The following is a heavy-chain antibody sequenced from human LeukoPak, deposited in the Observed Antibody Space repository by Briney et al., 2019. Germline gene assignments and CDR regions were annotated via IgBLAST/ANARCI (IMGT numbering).Heavy chain of an antibody. V-gene: IGHV3-15*01. Sequence: GGSLRLSCAASGFSISDDWMSWVRQAPGKGLEWVARVKSRSAGETTDYAAPVKGRFTISRDDSKNTLYLQMNSLKTEDTAVYYCTLIQGWGSGSYYRDFWGQGTLVTVSS. D-gene: IGHD3-10*01. CDR3: TLIQGWGSGSYYRDF. CDR1: GFSISDDW. J-gene: IGHJ4*02. CDR2: VKSRSAGETT.